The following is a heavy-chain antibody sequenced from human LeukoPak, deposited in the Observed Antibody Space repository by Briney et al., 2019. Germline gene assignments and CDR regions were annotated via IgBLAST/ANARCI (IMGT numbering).Heavy chain of an antibody. Sequence: AASVRVSCKGSGYTFSNFGISWVRQAPGRGLEWLGWINAYNGDTDYAEKVQGRVTMTTDISTSTAYMELTSLKSEDTAVYYCARDGLVPALYYLDFWGKGTTVTVSS. D-gene: IGHD2-2*01. J-gene: IGHJ6*03. V-gene: IGHV1-18*01. CDR3: ARDGLVPALYYLDF. CDR2: INAYNGDT. CDR1: GYTFSNFG.